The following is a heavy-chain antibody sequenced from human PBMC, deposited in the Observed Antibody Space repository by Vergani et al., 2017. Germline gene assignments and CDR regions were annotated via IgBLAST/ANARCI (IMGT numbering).Heavy chain of an antibody. D-gene: IGHD3-9*01. CDR3: ARDRYDILGYYYYGMDV. Sequence: QLQESGPGLVKPSETLSLTCTVSGGSISSYYWSWIRQPPGKGLEWIGYIYYSGSTNYNPSLKSRVTISVDTSKNQFSLKLSSVTAADTAVYYCARDRYDILGYYYYGMDVWGQGTTVTVSS. CDR2: IYYSGST. CDR1: GGSISSYY. J-gene: IGHJ6*02. V-gene: IGHV4-59*01.